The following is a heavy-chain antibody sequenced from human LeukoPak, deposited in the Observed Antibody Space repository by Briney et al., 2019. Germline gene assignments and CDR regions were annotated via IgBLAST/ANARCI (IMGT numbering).Heavy chain of an antibody. Sequence: ASVKVSCKASGYTFTSYGISWVRQAPGQGLEWMGWISAYNGNTNYAQKLQGRVTMTTDTSTSTAYMELRSLRSDDTAVYYCARGGSSWFANLLAEYFQHWGQGTLVTVSS. CDR2: ISAYNGNT. CDR1: GYTFTSYG. V-gene: IGHV1-18*01. D-gene: IGHD6-13*01. CDR3: ARGGSSWFANLLAEYFQH. J-gene: IGHJ1*01.